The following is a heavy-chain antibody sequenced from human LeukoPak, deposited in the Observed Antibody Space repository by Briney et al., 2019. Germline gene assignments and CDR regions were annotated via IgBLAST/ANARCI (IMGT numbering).Heavy chain of an antibody. CDR3: GGWRSEFGELFRWFDP. V-gene: IGHV3-33*08. D-gene: IGHD3-10*01. CDR2: IWYDGSNK. J-gene: IGHJ5*02. Sequence: PGGSLRLSCAASGFTFSSYAMSWVRQAPGKGLEWVAVIWYDGSNKYYADSVKGRFTISRDNSKNTLYLQMNSLRAEDTAVYYCGGWRSEFGELFRWFDPWGQGTLVTVSS. CDR1: GFTFSSYA.